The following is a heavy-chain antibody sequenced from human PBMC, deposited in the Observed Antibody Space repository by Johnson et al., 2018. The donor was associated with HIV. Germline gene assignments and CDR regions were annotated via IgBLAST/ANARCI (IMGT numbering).Heavy chain of an antibody. J-gene: IGHJ3*02. V-gene: IGHV3-30*02. CDR3: AKGLDTAMVRDAFDI. Sequence: QVQLVESGGGLVQPGGSLRLSCAASGFTFSDYYMRWIRQAPGKGLEWVAFIRYDGSKRYYADSVKGRFTISRDNAKNTLYLQMNSLRTGDTAVYYCAKGLDTAMVRDAFDIWGQGTMVTVSS. D-gene: IGHD5-18*01. CDR2: IRYDGSKR. CDR1: GFTFSDYY.